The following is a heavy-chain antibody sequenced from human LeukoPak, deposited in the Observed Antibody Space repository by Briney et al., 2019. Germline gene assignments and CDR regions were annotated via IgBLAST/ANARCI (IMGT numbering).Heavy chain of an antibody. V-gene: IGHV3-23*01. J-gene: IGHJ6*02. D-gene: IGHD5-12*01. Sequence: GGSLRLSCAASGFTFSSYAMSWVRQAPGKGLEWVSAISGSGGSTYYADSVKGRFTISRDNSKNTLYLQMNSLRAEDTAVYYCAKDRWGYSGYDWVRYYYYGMDVWGQGTTVTVSS. CDR2: ISGSGGST. CDR3: AKDRWGYSGYDWVRYYYYGMDV. CDR1: GFTFSSYA.